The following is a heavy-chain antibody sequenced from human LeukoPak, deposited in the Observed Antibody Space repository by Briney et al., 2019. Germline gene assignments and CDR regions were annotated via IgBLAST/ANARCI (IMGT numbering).Heavy chain of an antibody. CDR2: ISYDGSNK. Sequence: GGSLRLSCAASGFTFSSYGMHWVRQAPGKGLEWVAVISYDGSNKYYADSVKGRFTISRDNSKNTLYLQMNSLRAEDTAVYYCAKDLGVLMVYAIFDYWGQGTLVTVSS. CDR3: AKDLGVLMVYAIFDY. V-gene: IGHV3-30*18. CDR1: GFTFSSYG. D-gene: IGHD2-8*01. J-gene: IGHJ4*02.